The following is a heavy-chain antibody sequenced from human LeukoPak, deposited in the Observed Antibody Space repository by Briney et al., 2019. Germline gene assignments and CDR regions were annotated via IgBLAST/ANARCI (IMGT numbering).Heavy chain of an antibody. Sequence: PGGSLRLSCAASGFTFSSYAMSWVRQAPGKGLEWVSAISGSSGSAYYAYSVTVRFTITRDNSNYTQYLQMNSLRAEDTAVYYCANTNSGWYYFDYGGQGTLVTVSS. CDR2: ISGSSGSA. CDR1: GFTFSSYA. CDR3: ANTNSGWYYFDY. J-gene: IGHJ4*02. D-gene: IGHD6-19*01. V-gene: IGHV3-23*01.